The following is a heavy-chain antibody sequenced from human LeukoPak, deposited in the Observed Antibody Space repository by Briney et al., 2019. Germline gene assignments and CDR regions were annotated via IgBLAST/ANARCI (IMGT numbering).Heavy chain of an antibody. Sequence: GGSLRLSCEASGFTFSSYSMNWVRQAPGKGLEWISYISTSTTTIYYANSMEGRFTISRDNAKKSLYLQMNSLRAEDTAVYYCASYSGYDRSQYYYYMDVWGKGTTVTVSS. CDR3: ASYSGYDRSQYYYYMDV. CDR2: ISTSTTTI. CDR1: GFTFSSYS. J-gene: IGHJ6*03. V-gene: IGHV3-48*01. D-gene: IGHD5-12*01.